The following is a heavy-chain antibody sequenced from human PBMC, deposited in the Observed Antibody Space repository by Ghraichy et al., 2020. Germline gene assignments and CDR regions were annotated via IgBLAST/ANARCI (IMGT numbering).Heavy chain of an antibody. CDR1: GGSISSRSYS. J-gene: IGHJ6*03. CDR3: ARHLGHTTLYYYYYFMDV. CDR2: ISYSGST. Sequence: SETLSLTCTVSGGSISSRSYSWGWIRQPPGKGLEWIGTISYSGSTYYNPSLKSRVTISVDTSKNQFSLKLSSVTAADTAVYYCARHLGHTTLYYYYYFMDVWGKGTTVTVSS. D-gene: IGHD3-16*01. V-gene: IGHV4-39*01.